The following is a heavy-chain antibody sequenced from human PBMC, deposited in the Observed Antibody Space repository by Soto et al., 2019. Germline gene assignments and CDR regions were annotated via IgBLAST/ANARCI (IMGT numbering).Heavy chain of an antibody. Sequence: SETLSLTCTVSGGSVSSGSYYWSWIRQPPGKGLEWIGEINHSGSTNYNPSLKSRVTISVDTSKNQFSLKLSSVTAADTALYYCARQGFGQLHGLVDVWGPGTTVTVSS. D-gene: IGHD3-10*01. CDR3: ARQGFGQLHGLVDV. CDR1: GGSVSSGSYY. CDR2: INHSGST. V-gene: IGHV4-61*01. J-gene: IGHJ6*02.